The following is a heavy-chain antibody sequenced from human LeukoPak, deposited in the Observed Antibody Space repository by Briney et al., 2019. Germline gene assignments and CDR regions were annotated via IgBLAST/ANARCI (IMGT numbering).Heavy chain of an antibody. CDR2: IKSKTDGGTT. CDR3: TTAQDTAMADDAFDI. CDR1: GLTFSNAW. J-gene: IGHJ3*02. D-gene: IGHD5-18*01. V-gene: IGHV3-15*01. Sequence: PGGSLRLSCVASGLTFSNAWMRWVRQAPGKGLEWVGRIKSKTDGGTTDYAAPVKGRFTISRDDSKNTLYLQMNSLKTEDTAVYYCTTAQDTAMADDAFDIWGQGTMVTVSS.